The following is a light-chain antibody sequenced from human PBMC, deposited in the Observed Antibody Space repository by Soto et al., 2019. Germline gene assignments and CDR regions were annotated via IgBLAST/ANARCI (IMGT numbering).Light chain of an antibody. CDR2: EVT. CDR1: SGDIGGYNY. J-gene: IGLJ1*01. V-gene: IGLV2-14*01. Sequence: QSALTQPASVSGSPGQSITISCTGTSGDIGGYNYVSWYQQHPGKAPKLLISEVTNRPSGVSNRFSGSKSGNTASLTISGLQAEDEADYYCSSYTVSRTYVFGTGTKLTVL. CDR3: SSYTVSRTYV.